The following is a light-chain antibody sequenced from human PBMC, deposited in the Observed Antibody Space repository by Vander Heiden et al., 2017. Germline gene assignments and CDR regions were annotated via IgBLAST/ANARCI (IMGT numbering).Light chain of an antibody. CDR1: SMDVVGHIV. V-gene: IGLV2-14*01. J-gene: IGLJ1*01. Sequence: QSALTQPASVSGSPGQSVTISCTGTSMDVVGHIVVSWYQQHPGTVPKLIIYEVRRRPSGVSSRFSASKSGNTASLTISGLQTEDEAEYYGSAYTSSSAFVFGTGTKVTVL. CDR3: SAYTSSSAFV. CDR2: EVR.